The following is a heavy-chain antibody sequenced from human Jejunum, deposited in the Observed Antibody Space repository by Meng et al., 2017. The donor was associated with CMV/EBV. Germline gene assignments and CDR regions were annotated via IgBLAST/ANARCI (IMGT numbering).Heavy chain of an antibody. CDR3: ARHRSGGDSEFDY. CDR1: GFTVNNNC. D-gene: IGHD1-26*01. V-gene: IGHV3-66*04. CDR2: LYSGGST. J-gene: IGHJ4*02. Sequence: ASGFTVNNNCMSWVRQAPGKGLEWVSTLYSGGSTYYADSVKGQFTISRDNSKNTLYLQMNSLRAEDTAVYYCARHRSGGDSEFDYWGQGALVTVSS.